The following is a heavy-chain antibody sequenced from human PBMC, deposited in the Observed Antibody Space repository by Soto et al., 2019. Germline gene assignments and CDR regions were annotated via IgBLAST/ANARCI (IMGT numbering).Heavy chain of an antibody. Sequence: QVQLVQSGAEVKKPGASVKVSCKASGYTFTNYGISWVRQAPGQGLERVGWISTYNGNIHYAQKFQGRVTMTTDTYTSTAYMELRSLRYDDTAVYYCARTKYYYDSSGYHNWFDPWGQGTLVTVSS. CDR1: GYTFTNYG. J-gene: IGHJ5*02. D-gene: IGHD3-22*01. V-gene: IGHV1-18*04. CDR3: ARTKYYYDSSGYHNWFDP. CDR2: ISTYNGNI.